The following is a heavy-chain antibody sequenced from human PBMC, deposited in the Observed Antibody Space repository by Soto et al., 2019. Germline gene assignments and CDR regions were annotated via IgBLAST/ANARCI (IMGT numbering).Heavy chain of an antibody. D-gene: IGHD3-10*01. CDR3: AKGFYGSGSYYNERAFDS. CDR2: ISGSGDFT. V-gene: IGHV3-23*01. Sequence: SGGSLRLCCAASGFTFSNYAISWVRQTPGKGLEWVSVISGSGDFTYYADSVKGRFTISRDNPKNTIYLQMNSLRAKDTAVYYCAKGFYGSGSYYNERAFDSWGQGTLVTVSS. CDR1: GFTFSNYA. J-gene: IGHJ4*02.